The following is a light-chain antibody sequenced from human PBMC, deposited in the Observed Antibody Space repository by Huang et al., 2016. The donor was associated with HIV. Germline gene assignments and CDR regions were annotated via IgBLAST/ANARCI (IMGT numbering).Light chain of an antibody. J-gene: IGKJ1*01. Sequence: EIVMTQSPATLSVSPGERVTLSCRASQSVSSNLAWYQQKPGQAPRLLIYGASTRATGIPARFSGSGSGTDFTLTISSLQSEDFAVYYCQQYNNWPRTFGQGTKVEIK. V-gene: IGKV3-15*01. CDR2: GAS. CDR3: QQYNNWPRT. CDR1: QSVSSN.